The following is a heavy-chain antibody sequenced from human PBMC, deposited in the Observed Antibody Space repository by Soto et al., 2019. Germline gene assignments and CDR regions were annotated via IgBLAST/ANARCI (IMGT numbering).Heavy chain of an antibody. CDR1: GYPFTRSG. V-gene: IGHV1-18*01. J-gene: IGHJ6*02. CDR3: AREGVAPYYSYGMDV. D-gene: IGHD5-12*01. CDR2: ISSYNGDT. Sequence: QVQLVQSGAEVKKPGASVKVSCKASGYPFTRSGISWVRQAPGQVPEWMGWISSYNGDTNYAQTFQGRVTMTTDTSTSTAYMELRSLRSDDTAVYYCAREGVAPYYSYGMDVWGQGTPVTVSS.